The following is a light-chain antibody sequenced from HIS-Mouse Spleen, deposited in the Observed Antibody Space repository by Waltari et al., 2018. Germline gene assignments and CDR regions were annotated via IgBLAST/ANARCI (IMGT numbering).Light chain of an antibody. J-gene: IGLJ3*02. CDR3: SSYTSSSTLWV. V-gene: IGLV2-14*01. Sequence: QSALTQPASVSGSPGPSITISCPGSSSDVGGFNYVSWYQQHPGKAPKPMIYEVSNRPSGVSNRFSGSKSGNTASLTISGLQAEDEADYYCSSYTSSSTLWVFGGGTKLTVL. CDR2: EVS. CDR1: SSDVGGFNY.